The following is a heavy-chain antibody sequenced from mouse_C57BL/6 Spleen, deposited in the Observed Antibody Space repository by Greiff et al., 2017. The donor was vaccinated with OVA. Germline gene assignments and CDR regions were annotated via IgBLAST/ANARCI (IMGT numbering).Heavy chain of an antibody. D-gene: IGHD2-4*01. CDR3: ASDGRNYDGFAY. V-gene: IGHV1-66*01. CDR2: IYPGSGNT. CDR1: GYSFTSYY. J-gene: IGHJ3*01. Sequence: QVQLQQSGPELVKPGASVKISCKASGYSFTSYYIHWVKQRPGPGLEWIGWIYPGSGNTKYNEKFKGKATLTADTSSSTAYMQLSSLTSEESAVDYCASDGRNYDGFAYWGQGTLVTVSA.